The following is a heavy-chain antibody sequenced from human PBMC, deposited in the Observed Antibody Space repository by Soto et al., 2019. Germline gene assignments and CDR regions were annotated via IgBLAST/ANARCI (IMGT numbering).Heavy chain of an antibody. CDR3: ARERKRSYYDFWSGYYKDYYYGIDV. Sequence: EASVKVSCKASGGTFSSYAISWVRQAPGQGLEWMGGIIPIFGTANYAQKFQGRVTITADESTSTAYMELSSLRSEDTAVYYCARERKRSYYDFWSGYYKDYYYGIDVWG. CDR1: GGTFSSYA. D-gene: IGHD3-3*01. J-gene: IGHJ6*02. V-gene: IGHV1-69*13. CDR2: IIPIFGTA.